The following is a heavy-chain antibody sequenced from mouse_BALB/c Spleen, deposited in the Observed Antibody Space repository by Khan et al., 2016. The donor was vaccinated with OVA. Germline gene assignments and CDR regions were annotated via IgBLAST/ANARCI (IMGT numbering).Heavy chain of an antibody. J-gene: IGHJ3*01. V-gene: IGHV5-6*01. D-gene: IGHD4-1*01. Sequence: EVQRVESGGDLVKPGGSLKLSCAASGFTFSSYSMSWVRQTPDKRLEWVATISSDGDYTYFPDSVKGRFTISSDNAKNTLNLQMSSLKSEDTALYYCASHLTGSFAYWGQGTLVTVSA. CDR3: ASHLTGSFAY. CDR1: GFTFSSYS. CDR2: ISSDGDYT.